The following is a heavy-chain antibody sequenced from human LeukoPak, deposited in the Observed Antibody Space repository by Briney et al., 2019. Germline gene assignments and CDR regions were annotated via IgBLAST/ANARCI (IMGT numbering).Heavy chain of an antibody. CDR2: IYHSGST. CDR1: GGSISSGGYY. V-gene: IGHV4-30-2*01. CDR3: ARGGYYDSSGYYSVDY. D-gene: IGHD3-22*01. Sequence: PSETLSLTCTVSGGSISSGGYYWSWIRQPPGKGLEWIGYIYHSGSTYYNPSLKSRVTISVDRSKNQFSLKLSSVTAADTAVYYCARGGYYDSSGYYSVDYWGQGTLVTVSS. J-gene: IGHJ4*02.